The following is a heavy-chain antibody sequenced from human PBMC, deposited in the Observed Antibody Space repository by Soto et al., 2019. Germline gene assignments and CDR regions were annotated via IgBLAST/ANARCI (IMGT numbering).Heavy chain of an antibody. V-gene: IGHV3-13*01. CDR1: GFTFSSYD. CDR2: IGTAGDT. CDR3: ARAQVSVGDAFDI. Sequence: GGSLRLSCAASGFTFSSYDMHWVRHATGKGLEWVSAIGTAGDTYYPGSVKGRFTISRENAKNSLYLQMNSLRAGDTAVYYCARAQVSVGDAFDIWGQGTMVTVSS. J-gene: IGHJ3*02.